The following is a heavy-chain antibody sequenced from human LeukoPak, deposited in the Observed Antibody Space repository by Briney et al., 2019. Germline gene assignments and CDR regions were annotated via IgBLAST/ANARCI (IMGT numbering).Heavy chain of an antibody. J-gene: IGHJ4*02. D-gene: IGHD6-19*01. V-gene: IGHV4-34*01. CDR2: IKHGGST. Sequence: AETLSLTRAVYGGSFSGYYWSWIRQPPGKGLEWMGEIKHGGSTNYNPSLKSRVTISVDTSKNQLSLKLSSVTAADTAVYYCARGTLYRGWSYYLDFWGQGSQVTVSS. CDR1: GGSFSGYY. CDR3: ARGTLYRGWSYYLDF.